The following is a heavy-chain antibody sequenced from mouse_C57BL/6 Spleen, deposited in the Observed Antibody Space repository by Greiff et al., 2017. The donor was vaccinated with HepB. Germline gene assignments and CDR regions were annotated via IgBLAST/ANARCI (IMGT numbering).Heavy chain of an antibody. D-gene: IGHD3-2*02. CDR1: GYTFTSYW. CDR2: IDPSDSYT. Sequence: QVQLQQPGAELVKPGASVKLSCKASGYTFTSYWMQWVKQRPGQGLEWIGEIDPSDSYTNYNQKFKGKATLTVDTSSSTAYMQLSSLTSGDSAVYYCAREAETDYGGQGTTLTLSS. CDR3: AREAETDY. V-gene: IGHV1-50*01. J-gene: IGHJ2*01.